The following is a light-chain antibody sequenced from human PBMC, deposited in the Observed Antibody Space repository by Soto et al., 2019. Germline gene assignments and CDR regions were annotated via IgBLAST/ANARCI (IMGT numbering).Light chain of an antibody. CDR3: QQYYSDPPYT. Sequence: DIQMTQAPSTLSASVGDIVTSTCRASQRVGSWLAWYQQKAGKATKLLIYDASTLTSGVPSRFTGSESGTEFTLTITSLQPDDFATYYCQQYYSDPPYTFGQGTKVEI. J-gene: IGKJ2*01. CDR2: DAS. V-gene: IGKV1-5*01. CDR1: QRVGSW.